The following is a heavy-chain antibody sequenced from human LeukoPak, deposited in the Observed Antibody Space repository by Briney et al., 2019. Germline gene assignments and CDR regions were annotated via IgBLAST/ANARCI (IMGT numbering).Heavy chain of an antibody. Sequence: SETVSLTCTVSTGSISSYYWKWIRQPPGKGLEWIGYIYTSGSNNYNPSLKSRVTISVDASKNQFSLKLSSVTAADTAVYYCARHRSSGSYCGFDYWGQGTLVTVSS. J-gene: IGHJ4*02. CDR2: IYTSGSN. D-gene: IGHD1-26*01. CDR3: ARHRSSGSYCGFDY. CDR1: TGSISSYY. V-gene: IGHV4-4*09.